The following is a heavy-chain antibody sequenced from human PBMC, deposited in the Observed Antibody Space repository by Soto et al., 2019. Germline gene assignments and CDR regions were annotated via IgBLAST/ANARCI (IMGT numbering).Heavy chain of an antibody. J-gene: IGHJ6*03. Sequence: ASVKVSCKASGYTFTNYGFTWVRQAPGQGLEWLGWISTYNGNTKYAQKVQGRLTMTTDTSTSTANMELTSLRSDDTALYYCARTTVTASYYYMDVWGKGPRSPSP. V-gene: IGHV1-18*01. CDR3: ARTTVTASYYYMDV. D-gene: IGHD4-17*01. CDR1: GYTFTNYG. CDR2: ISTYNGNT.